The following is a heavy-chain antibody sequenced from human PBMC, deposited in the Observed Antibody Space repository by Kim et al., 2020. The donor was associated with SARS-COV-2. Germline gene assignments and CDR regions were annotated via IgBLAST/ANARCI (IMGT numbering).Heavy chain of an antibody. CDR2: ISESGGST. V-gene: IGHV3-23*01. Sequence: GGSLRLSCAASGFTFSSYAMSWVRQAPGKGLEWVSGISESGGSTYYADSVKGRFTISRDNSKNTLYLQMISLRVEDTAVYSCAKRTGRNGDNSGAFDIWGQGTMVTVSS. D-gene: IGHD4-17*01. CDR1: GFTFSSYA. J-gene: IGHJ3*02. CDR3: AKRTGRNGDNSGAFDI.